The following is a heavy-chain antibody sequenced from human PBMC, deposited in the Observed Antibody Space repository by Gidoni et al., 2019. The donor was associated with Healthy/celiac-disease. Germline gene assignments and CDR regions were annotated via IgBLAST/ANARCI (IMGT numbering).Heavy chain of an antibody. CDR3: AKPLEQWLTRGTFDY. V-gene: IGHV3-23*01. Sequence: EVQLLESGGGLVQPGGSLRLSCAASGFTFSSYAMSWVRQAPGTGLEWVSAIRGSGGSTSYADSVKGRFTISRDNSKNTLYLQMNSLRAEDTAVYYCAKPLEQWLTRGTFDYWGQGTLVTVSS. CDR2: IRGSGGST. D-gene: IGHD6-19*01. CDR1: GFTFSSYA. J-gene: IGHJ4*02.